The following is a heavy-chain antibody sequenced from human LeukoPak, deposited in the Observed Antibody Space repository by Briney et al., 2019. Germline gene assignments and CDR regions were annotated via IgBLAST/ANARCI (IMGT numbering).Heavy chain of an antibody. Sequence: GESLKISCTGSGYSSTSYWIGWVRQMSGKGLEGMGSIYPGDSDIRYSPSFQGQVTISADKSISTAYLQWSSLKASDTAMYYCARLQYSYDESAYYFDYWGQGTLVTVSS. CDR2: IYPGDSDI. CDR1: GYSSTSYW. V-gene: IGHV5-51*01. CDR3: ARLQYSYDESAYYFDY. J-gene: IGHJ4*02. D-gene: IGHD5-18*01.